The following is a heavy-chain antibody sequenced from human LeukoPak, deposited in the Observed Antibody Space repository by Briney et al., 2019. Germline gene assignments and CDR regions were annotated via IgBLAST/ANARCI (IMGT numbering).Heavy chain of an antibody. CDR3: ARINYYDSSGYYPPRSSYYFDY. V-gene: IGHV1-24*01. D-gene: IGHD3-22*01. CDR1: GYTLTELS. CDR2: FDPEDGET. J-gene: IGHJ4*02. Sequence: ASVKVSCKVSGYTLTELSMHWVRQAPGKGLEWMGGFDPEDGETIYAQKFQGRVTMTEDTSTDTAYMELSSLKSDDTAVYYCARINYYDSSGYYPPRSSYYFDYWGQGTLVTVSS.